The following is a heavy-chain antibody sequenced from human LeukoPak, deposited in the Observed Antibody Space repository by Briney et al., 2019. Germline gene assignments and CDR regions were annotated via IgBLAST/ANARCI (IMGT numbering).Heavy chain of an antibody. CDR2: IYYSGST. Sequence: SETLSLTCTVSGGSISSYYWSWIRQPPGKGLEWIGYIYYSGSTNYNPSLKSRVTISVDTSKNQFSLKLSSVTAADTAVYYCARDQGYYYDSSGYYDAFDIWGQGTMVTVSS. D-gene: IGHD3-22*01. CDR3: ARDQGYYYDSSGYYDAFDI. V-gene: IGHV4-59*01. CDR1: GGSISSYY. J-gene: IGHJ3*02.